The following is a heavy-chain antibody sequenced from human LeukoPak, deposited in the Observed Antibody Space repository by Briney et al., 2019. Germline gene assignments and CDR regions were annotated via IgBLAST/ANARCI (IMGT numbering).Heavy chain of an antibody. V-gene: IGHV3-30-3*01. Sequence: GGSLRPSCAASGFTFSSYAMHWVRQAPGKGLEWVAVISYDGSNKYYADSVKGRFTISRDNSKNTLYLQMNGLRAEDTAVYYCARLGDSGYDTPFDYWGQGTLVTVSS. CDR2: ISYDGSNK. CDR3: ARLGDSGYDTPFDY. D-gene: IGHD5-12*01. CDR1: GFTFSSYA. J-gene: IGHJ4*02.